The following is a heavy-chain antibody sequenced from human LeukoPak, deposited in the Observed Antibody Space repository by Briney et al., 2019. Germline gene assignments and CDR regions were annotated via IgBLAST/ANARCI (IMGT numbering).Heavy chain of an antibody. CDR1: GFTFSSYG. V-gene: IGHV3-33*01. CDR2: IWYDGSNK. Sequence: GGSLRLSCAASGFTFSSYGMHWVRQAPGKGLEWVAVIWYDGSNKYYADSVKGRFTISRNNSKNTLYLQMNSLRAEDTAVYYCAREGYYDSSGYYHTDNWFDPWGQGTLVTVSS. D-gene: IGHD3-22*01. CDR3: AREGYYDSSGYYHTDNWFDP. J-gene: IGHJ5*02.